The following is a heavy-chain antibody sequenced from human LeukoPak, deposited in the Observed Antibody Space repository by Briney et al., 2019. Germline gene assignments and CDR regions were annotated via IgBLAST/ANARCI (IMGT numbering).Heavy chain of an antibody. D-gene: IGHD2-2*01. Sequence: GSLRLSCAASGFTFSSYAMNWARQAPGKGLEWVSAISGSGASTYYADSVKGRFTISRDNSKNTLYLQMNSLRAEDTAIYYCAKAALRYQLLSSLDYWGQGTLVTVSS. V-gene: IGHV3-23*01. CDR2: ISGSGAST. CDR1: GFTFSSYA. J-gene: IGHJ4*02. CDR3: AKAALRYQLLSSLDY.